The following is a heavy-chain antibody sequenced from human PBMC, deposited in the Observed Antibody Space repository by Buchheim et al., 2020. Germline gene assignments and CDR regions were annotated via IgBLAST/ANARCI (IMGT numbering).Heavy chain of an antibody. CDR3: GRDLGGVGSY. CDR2: INTDGSRA. J-gene: IGHJ4*02. V-gene: IGHV3-74*01. CDR1: GFTFSSYE. D-gene: IGHD3-10*01. Sequence: EVQLVESGGGLVQPGGSLRLSCAASGFTFSSYEMNWVRQAPGKGLVWVSRINTDGSRADYADSAKGRFTIFRDNAKNTLYLQMNSLRVEDTAVYYCGRDLGGVGSYWGQGT.